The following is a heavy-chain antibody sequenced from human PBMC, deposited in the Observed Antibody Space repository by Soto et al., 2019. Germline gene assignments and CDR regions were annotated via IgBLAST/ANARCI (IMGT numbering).Heavy chain of an antibody. Sequence: GASVKVSCKASGGTFSSYAISWVRQAPGQGLEWMGGIIPIFGTANYAQKFQGRVTITADESTSTAYMELSSLRSEDTAVYYCARTYRDYDFWSGYYRPTGLYYYYGMDVWGQGTTVTVSS. CDR2: IIPIFGTA. V-gene: IGHV1-69*13. CDR3: ARTYRDYDFWSGYYRPTGLYYYYGMDV. CDR1: GGTFSSYA. J-gene: IGHJ6*02. D-gene: IGHD3-3*01.